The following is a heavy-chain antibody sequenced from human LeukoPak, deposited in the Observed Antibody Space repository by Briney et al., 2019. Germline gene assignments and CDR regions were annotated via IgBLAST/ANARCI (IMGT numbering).Heavy chain of an antibody. D-gene: IGHD6-19*01. CDR2: ISYDGSNK. CDR3: ARGYSSGWYGGKLDY. CDR1: GFTFSSYA. V-gene: IGHV3-30*04. Sequence: GGSLRLSCAASGFTFSSYAMHRVRQAPGKGLEWVAVISYDGSNKYYADSVKGRFTISRDNSKNTLYLQMNSLRAEDTAVYYCARGYSSGWYGGKLDYWGQGTLATVSS. J-gene: IGHJ4*02.